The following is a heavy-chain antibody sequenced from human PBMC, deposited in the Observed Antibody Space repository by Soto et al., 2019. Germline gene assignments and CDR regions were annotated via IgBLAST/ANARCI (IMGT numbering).Heavy chain of an antibody. V-gene: IGHV4-34*01. Sequence: QVQLQQWGAGLLKPSETLSLTCAVYGGSFSGYYWSWIRQPPGKGLEWIGEINHSGSTNYNPSLKCRVTISVDTSKNQFSLKLSSVTAADTAVYYCARYYGGNFGLDYWGQGTLVTVSS. CDR3: ARYYGGNFGLDY. D-gene: IGHD4-17*01. CDR1: GGSFSGYY. J-gene: IGHJ4*02. CDR2: INHSGST.